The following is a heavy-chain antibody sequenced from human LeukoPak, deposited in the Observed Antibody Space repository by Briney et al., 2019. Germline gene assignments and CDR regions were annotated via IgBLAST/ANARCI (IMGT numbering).Heavy chain of an antibody. V-gene: IGHV2-5*01. D-gene: IGHD3-9*01. CDR3: AHANFDWLLPYYFDY. J-gene: IGHJ4*02. CDR2: IYWNDDK. CDR1: GFSLSTSGVG. Sequence: ASGPTLVKPTQTLTLTCTFSGFSLSTSGVGVGWIRQPPGKALEWLALIYWNDDKRYSPSLKSRLTITKDTSKNQVVLTMTNMGPVDTATYYCAHANFDWLLPYYFDYWGQGTLVTVSS.